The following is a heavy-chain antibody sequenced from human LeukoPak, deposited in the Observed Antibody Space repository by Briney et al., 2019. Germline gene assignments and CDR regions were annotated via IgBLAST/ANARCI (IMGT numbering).Heavy chain of an antibody. CDR2: INSDGSST. J-gene: IGHJ3*02. CDR3: AQLYGDDYAFDI. CDR1: GFAFNSYW. D-gene: IGHD4-17*01. V-gene: IGHV3-74*01. Sequence: GGSLRLPCAASGFAFNSYWMHWVRQAPGKGLVWVSRINSDGSSTSYADSVKGRFTISRDNAKNALYLQMNSLRAEDTAVYYCAQLYGDDYAFDIWGQGTMVTVSS.